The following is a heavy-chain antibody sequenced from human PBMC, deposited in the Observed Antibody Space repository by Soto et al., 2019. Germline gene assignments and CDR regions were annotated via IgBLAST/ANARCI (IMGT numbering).Heavy chain of an antibody. V-gene: IGHV3-15*01. CDR1: GFTFSNAW. J-gene: IGHJ4*02. Sequence: GGSLRLSCAASGFTFSNAWMSWVRQAPGKGLEWVGRIKSKTDGGTTDYAAPVKGRFTISRDDSKNTLYLQMNSLKTEDTAVYYCTTVQYYYDSSGYYYSDYWGQGTLVTVYS. CDR2: IKSKTDGGTT. D-gene: IGHD3-22*01. CDR3: TTVQYYYDSSGYYYSDY.